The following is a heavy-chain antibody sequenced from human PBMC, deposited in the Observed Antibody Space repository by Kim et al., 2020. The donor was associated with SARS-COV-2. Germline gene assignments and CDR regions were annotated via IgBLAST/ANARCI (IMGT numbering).Heavy chain of an antibody. D-gene: IGHD6-13*01. V-gene: IGHV3-23*01. J-gene: IGHJ6*02. Sequence: KGRFTITRDNSKTPLYLKMNSLRAEDTAVYYCAKSKQQLVLGYYYYGMDVWGQGTTVTVSS. CDR3: AKSKQQLVLGYYYYGMDV.